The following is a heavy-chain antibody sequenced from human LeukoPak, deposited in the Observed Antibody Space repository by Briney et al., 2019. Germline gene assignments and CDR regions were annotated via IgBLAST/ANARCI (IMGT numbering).Heavy chain of an antibody. V-gene: IGHV3-9*01. CDR2: ISWNSGSM. J-gene: IGHJ3*02. D-gene: IGHD3-10*01. Sequence: GGSLRLSCAASGFTFDDYAMHWVRQAPGKGLEWVSSISWNSGSMGYADSVKGRFTISRDNAKNSLYLQMNSLRAEDTALYYCAKAYGSGSDAFDIWGQGTMVTVSS. CDR1: GFTFDDYA. CDR3: AKAYGSGSDAFDI.